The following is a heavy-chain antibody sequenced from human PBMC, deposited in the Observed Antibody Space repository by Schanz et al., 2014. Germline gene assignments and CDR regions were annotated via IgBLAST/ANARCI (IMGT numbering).Heavy chain of an antibody. CDR2: INGDGSRT. D-gene: IGHD1-26*01. CDR3: ARDHTTESYYSAGPPIDY. V-gene: IGHV3-74*02. J-gene: IGHJ4*02. CDR1: GFTFSIYA. Sequence: VQLVQSGGGLVQPGGSLRLSCSASGFTFSIYAMHWVRQAPGKGLVWVSRINGDGSRTAYADSVKGRFTISRDNAENTLFLQMNSLRAEDTAVYYCARDHTTESYYSAGPPIDYWGQGTLLTVSS.